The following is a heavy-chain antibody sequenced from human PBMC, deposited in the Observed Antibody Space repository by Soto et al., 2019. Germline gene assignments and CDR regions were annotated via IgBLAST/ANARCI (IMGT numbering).Heavy chain of an antibody. V-gene: IGHV3-48*01. J-gene: IGHJ4*02. CDR2: ISSSSSTI. CDR3: ARSMRYCTNGVCYTGLDY. Sequence: PGGSLRLSCAASGFTFSSYSMNWVRQAPGKGLEWVSYISSSSSTIYYADSVKGRFTISRDNAKNSLYLQMNSLRAEDTAVYYCARSMRYCTNGVCYTGLDYWGQGTLVTVS. CDR1: GFTFSSYS. D-gene: IGHD2-8*01.